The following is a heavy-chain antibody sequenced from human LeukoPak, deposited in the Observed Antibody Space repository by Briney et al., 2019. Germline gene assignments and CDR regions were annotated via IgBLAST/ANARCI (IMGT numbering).Heavy chain of an antibody. Sequence: GGSLRLSCVASGFTFSNYVMSWVRQAPGKGLEWVSAIRSDGDTTYNADSVKGRFTISRGNSKNTLYLEMKSLRADDTALYYCAKVEVSAEGGELDPWGQGTQVTVSS. D-gene: IGHD5-24*01. V-gene: IGHV3-23*01. J-gene: IGHJ5*02. CDR1: GFTFSNYV. CDR2: IRSDGDTT. CDR3: AKVEVSAEGGELDP.